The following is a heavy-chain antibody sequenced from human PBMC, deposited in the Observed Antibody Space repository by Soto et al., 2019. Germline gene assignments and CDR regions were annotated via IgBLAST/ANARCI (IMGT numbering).Heavy chain of an antibody. V-gene: IGHV3-30*18. D-gene: IGHD3-10*01. CDR1: GFTFSSYG. CDR3: AKEGRDDYYGMDV. CDR2: ISYDGSNK. J-gene: IGHJ6*02. Sequence: QVQLVESGGGVVQPGRSLRLSCAASGFTFSSYGMHWVRQAPGKGLEWVAVISYDGSNKYYADSVKGRFTISRDNSKNTLYLQMNSLRAEDTAVYYCAKEGRDDYYGMDVWGQGTTVTVSS.